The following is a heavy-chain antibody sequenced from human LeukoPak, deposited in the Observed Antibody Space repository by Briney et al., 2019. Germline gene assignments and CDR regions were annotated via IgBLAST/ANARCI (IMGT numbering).Heavy chain of an antibody. V-gene: IGHV4-61*02. J-gene: IGHJ3*02. CDR1: GGSISSGSYY. Sequence: SQTLSLTCTVSGGSISSGSYYWSWIRQPAGKGLEWIGRIYTSGSTNYNPSLKSRVTISVDTSKNQFSLKLSSVTAADTAVYDCARDSERYLDAFDIWGQGTMVTVSS. CDR3: ARDSERYLDAFDI. CDR2: IYTSGST. D-gene: IGHD1-1*01.